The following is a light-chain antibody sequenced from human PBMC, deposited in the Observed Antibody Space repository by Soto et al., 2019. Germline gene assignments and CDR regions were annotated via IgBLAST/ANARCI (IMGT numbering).Light chain of an antibody. Sequence: QPVLTQSPSASASLGASVKLTSTLSSGHSSYAIAWHQQQPEKGPRYLMKLNSDGSHSKGDGIPDRFSGSSSGTERYLTIASLHSEDEADYYCQTWSTGIRVFGGGTKLTVL. CDR3: QTWSTGIRV. V-gene: IGLV4-69*01. J-gene: IGLJ3*02. CDR2: LNSDGSH. CDR1: SGHSSYA.